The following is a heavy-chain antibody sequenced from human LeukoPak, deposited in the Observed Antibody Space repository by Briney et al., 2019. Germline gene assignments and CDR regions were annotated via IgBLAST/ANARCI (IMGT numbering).Heavy chain of an antibody. CDR1: GYTFTGYY. Sequence: VSVKVSCKASGYTFTGYYMHWVRQAPGQGLEWMGWINPNSGGTNYAQKFQGRVTMTRDTSISTAYMELSRLRSDDTAVYYCARAWGPTVPPDYWGQGTLVTVSS. J-gene: IGHJ4*02. CDR3: ARAWGPTVPPDY. V-gene: IGHV1-2*02. D-gene: IGHD4-17*01. CDR2: INPNSGGT.